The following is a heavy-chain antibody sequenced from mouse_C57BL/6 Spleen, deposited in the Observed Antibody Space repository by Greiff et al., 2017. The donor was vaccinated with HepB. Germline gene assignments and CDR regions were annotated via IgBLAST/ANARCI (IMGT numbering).Heavy chain of an antibody. Sequence: VQLQQSGPELVKPGASVKISCKASGYTFTDYYMNWVKQSHGKSLEWIGDINPNNGGTSYNQKFKGKATLTVDKSSSTAYMELRSLTSEDSAVYYCARGGGYSLFYFDYWGQGTTLTVSS. CDR2: INPNNGGT. V-gene: IGHV1-26*01. D-gene: IGHD2-3*01. J-gene: IGHJ2*01. CDR3: ARGGGYSLFYFDY. CDR1: GYTFTDYY.